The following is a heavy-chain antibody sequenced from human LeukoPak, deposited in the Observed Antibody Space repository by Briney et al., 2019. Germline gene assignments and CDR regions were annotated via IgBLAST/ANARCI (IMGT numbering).Heavy chain of an antibody. D-gene: IGHD3-10*01. V-gene: IGHV3-7*01. CDR2: INQDESNK. CDR3: ARDASNYYGSGAIGD. J-gene: IGHJ4*02. CDR1: GFTFSDYW. Sequence: GGSLRLSCVASGFTFSDYWMSWVRQAPGKGLEWVANINQDESNKQYVDSIKGRFTISRDNAKNSLYLQMNSLRAEDTAVYYCARDASNYYGSGAIGDWGQGTLVTVSS.